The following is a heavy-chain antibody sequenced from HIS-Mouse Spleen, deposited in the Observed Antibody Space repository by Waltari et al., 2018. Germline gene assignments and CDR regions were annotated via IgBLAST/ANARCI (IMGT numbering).Heavy chain of an antibody. V-gene: IGHV4-39*07. CDR2: IYYSGST. J-gene: IGHJ2*01. Sequence: QLQLQESGPGLVKPSETLSLPCTVSGGSFSRSSYYCGWIRQPPGKGLEWVGSIYYSGSTYYNPSLKSRVTISVDTSKNQFSLKLSSVTAADTAVYYCAREIPYSSSWYDWYFDLWGRGTLVTVSS. CDR3: AREIPYSSSWYDWYFDL. D-gene: IGHD6-13*01. CDR1: GGSFSRSSYY.